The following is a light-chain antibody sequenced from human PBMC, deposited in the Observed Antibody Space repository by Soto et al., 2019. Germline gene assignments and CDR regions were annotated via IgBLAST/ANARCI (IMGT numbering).Light chain of an antibody. Sequence: EIVLTQSPGTLSLSPGERSTLSCRASQSVSNNYLAWYQQKPGQAPRLLIYDASNRATGIPARFSGSGSGTEFTLTISSLQSEDFAVYYCQQYNNWPPVTFGQGTRLEIK. V-gene: IGKV3D-15*01. CDR1: QSVSNN. CDR2: DAS. CDR3: QQYNNWPPVT. J-gene: IGKJ5*01.